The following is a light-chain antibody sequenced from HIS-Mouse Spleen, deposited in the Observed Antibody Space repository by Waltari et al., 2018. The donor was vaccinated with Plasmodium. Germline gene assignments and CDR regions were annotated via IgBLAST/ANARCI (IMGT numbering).Light chain of an antibody. CDR2: GAS. Sequence: EIVMTQSPAPLSVSPGERATLPCRASQSVSSNLAWDQQKPGQAPRLLIYGASTRATGIPARFSGSGSGTEFTLTISSLQSEDFAVYYCQQYNNWSFTFGPGTKVDIK. CDR1: QSVSSN. CDR3: QQYNNWSFT. V-gene: IGKV3-15*01. J-gene: IGKJ3*01.